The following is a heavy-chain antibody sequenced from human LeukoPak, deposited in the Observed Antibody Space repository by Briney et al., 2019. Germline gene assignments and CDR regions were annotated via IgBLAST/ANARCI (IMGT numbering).Heavy chain of an antibody. CDR3: AKAMSTDHYDSKGCYRVDFDS. CDR1: GFTFSTYA. Sequence: GGSLRLSCAASGFTFSTYAMSWVRQAPGKGLEWVSALSNSGGSGGTTYFADSVKGRFSISRDNSKSTLYLQLSSLTAEDTAVYYCAKAMSTDHYDSKGCYRVDFDSWGQGTLVTVSS. CDR2: LSNSGGSGGTT. V-gene: IGHV3-23*01. J-gene: IGHJ4*02. D-gene: IGHD3-22*01.